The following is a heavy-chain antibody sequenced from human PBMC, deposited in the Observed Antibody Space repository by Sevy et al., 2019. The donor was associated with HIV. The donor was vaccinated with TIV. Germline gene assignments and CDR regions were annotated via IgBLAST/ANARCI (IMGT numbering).Heavy chain of an antibody. D-gene: IGHD2-8*02. Sequence: GGSLRLSCAASGFTFSYAWMSWVRQAPGKGLEWVGRIKAKSDGGTIDYAEPVKGRFTISRDDSKNTLYPQMNSLKTEDTGIYYCNTDPIIVLLVTDGMDVWGQGTTVTVSS. CDR2: IKAKSDGGTI. CDR1: GFTFSYAW. CDR3: NTDPIIVLLVTDGMDV. V-gene: IGHV3-15*01. J-gene: IGHJ6*02.